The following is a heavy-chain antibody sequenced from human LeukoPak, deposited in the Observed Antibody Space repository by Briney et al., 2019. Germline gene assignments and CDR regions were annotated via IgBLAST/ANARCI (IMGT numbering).Heavy chain of an antibody. V-gene: IGHV4-34*01. CDR1: GGSFSGYY. J-gene: IGHJ4*02. CDR3: ARDDYGDYAIDY. CDR2: INHSGST. D-gene: IGHD4-17*01. Sequence: SETLSLTCAVYGGSFSGYYWSWIRQPPGKGLEWIGEINHSGSTNYNPSLKSRVTISVDTSKNQFSLKLSSVTAADTAVYYCARDDYGDYAIDYWGQGTLVTVSS.